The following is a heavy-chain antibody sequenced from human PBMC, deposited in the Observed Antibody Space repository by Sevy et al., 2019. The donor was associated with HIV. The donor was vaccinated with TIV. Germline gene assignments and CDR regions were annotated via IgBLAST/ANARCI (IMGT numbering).Heavy chain of an antibody. J-gene: IGHJ6*02. CDR2: IYPDDSDT. V-gene: IGHV5-51*01. CDR1: GFTFTTYW. CDR3: ARHHASYGVTGYYYYYGLDV. D-gene: IGHD4-17*01. Sequence: GESLKISCKGSGFTFTTYWIGWVRQMPGKGLEWIGIIYPDDSDTRYSQSFQGHVTISVDKSISTAYLQWSTLKASDTAMYYCARHHASYGVTGYYYYYGLDVWGQGTTVTVSS.